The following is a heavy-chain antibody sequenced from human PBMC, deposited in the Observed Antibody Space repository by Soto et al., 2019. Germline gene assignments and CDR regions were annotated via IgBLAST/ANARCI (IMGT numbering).Heavy chain of an antibody. J-gene: IGHJ4*02. CDR3: AGWELLRGVDY. Sequence: SETLSLTCTVSCGSISRGDCYWSWIRQPPGKGLEWIGYIYYSGSTYYNPSLKSQVTISVDTSKNLFSLKLSSVTAADTAVYYCAGWELLRGVDYWGQGTLVTVSS. V-gene: IGHV4-30-4*01. CDR2: IYYSGST. CDR1: CGSISRGDCY. D-gene: IGHD1-26*01.